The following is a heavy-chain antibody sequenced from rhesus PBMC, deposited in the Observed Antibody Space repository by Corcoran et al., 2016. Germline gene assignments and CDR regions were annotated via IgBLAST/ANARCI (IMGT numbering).Heavy chain of an antibody. D-gene: IGHD3-16*01. Sequence: QVQLQESGPGVVKPSETLSLTCAVSGYSISSGYDWSWIRQPPGKGLEWIGYIYGSSGSTNYNPSLKTRVTISKDTSQNQFSLKLSSVTAADTAVYYCARALLYYSGSYYFDYCGQGVLVTVSS. V-gene: IGHV4-76*01. CDR2: IYGSSGST. J-gene: IGHJ4*01. CDR3: ARALLYYSGSYYFDY. CDR1: GYSISSGYD.